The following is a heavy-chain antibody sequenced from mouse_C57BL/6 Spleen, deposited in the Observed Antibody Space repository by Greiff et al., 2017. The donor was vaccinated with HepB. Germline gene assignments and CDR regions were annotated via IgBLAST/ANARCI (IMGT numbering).Heavy chain of an antibody. D-gene: IGHD1-1*01. CDR1: GYTFTSYW. CDR3: ARCTTVAPYAMDY. Sequence: QVQLQQPGAELVMPGASVKLSCKASGYTFTSYWMHWVKQRPGQGLEWIGEIDPSDSYTNYNQKFKGKSTLTVDKSSSTAYMQLSSLTSEDSAVYYCARCTTVAPYAMDYWGQGTAVTVSS. CDR2: IDPSDSYT. J-gene: IGHJ4*01. V-gene: IGHV1-69*01.